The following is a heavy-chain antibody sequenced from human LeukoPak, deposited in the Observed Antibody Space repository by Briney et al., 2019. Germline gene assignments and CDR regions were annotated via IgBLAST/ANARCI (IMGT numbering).Heavy chain of an antibody. CDR2: IYTSGST. D-gene: IGHD3-10*01. CDR1: GGSISSNTYY. CDR3: ARGLSGVSFGEGYYYMDV. J-gene: IGHJ6*03. V-gene: IGHV4-61*02. Sequence: SETLSLTCTVSGGSISSNTYYWSWIRQPAGKGLEWIGRIYTSGSTNYNPSLKSRVTMSVDTSKNQFSLKLSSVTAADTAVYYCARGLSGVSFGEGYYYMDVWGKGTTVTISS.